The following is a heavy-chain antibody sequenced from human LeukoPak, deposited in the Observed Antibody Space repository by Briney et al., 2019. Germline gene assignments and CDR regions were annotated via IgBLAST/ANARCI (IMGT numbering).Heavy chain of an antibody. V-gene: IGHV1-2*02. J-gene: IGHJ4*02. Sequence: GASVTVSCTSSGYTFTCYYMHWVRQAPGQGLGWIAWINPNSGGTNYAQKFQGRVTMTRDTSISTAYMELSRLRSDDTAVYYCARDPDYGGNTELDYWGQGTLVTVSS. CDR2: INPNSGGT. D-gene: IGHD4-23*01. CDR3: ARDPDYGGNTELDY. CDR1: GYTFTCYY.